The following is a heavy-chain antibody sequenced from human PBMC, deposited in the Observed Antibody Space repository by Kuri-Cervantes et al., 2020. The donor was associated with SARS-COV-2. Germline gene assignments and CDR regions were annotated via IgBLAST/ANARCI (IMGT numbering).Heavy chain of an antibody. CDR1: GGSISSYY. Sequence: SETLSLTCTVSGGSISSYYWSWIRQPPGKGLEWIGYIYYSGSTNYNPSLKSRVTISVDTSKNQFSLKLSSVTAADTAVYYCARHVAGDGSGSYYTYGDAFDIWGQGTMVTVSS. CDR3: ARHVAGDGSGSYYTYGDAFDI. D-gene: IGHD3-10*01. V-gene: IGHV4-59*08. J-gene: IGHJ3*02. CDR2: IYYSGST.